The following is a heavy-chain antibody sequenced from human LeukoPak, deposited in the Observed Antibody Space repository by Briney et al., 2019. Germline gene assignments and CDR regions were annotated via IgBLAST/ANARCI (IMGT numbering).Heavy chain of an antibody. CDR1: GGSFSGYY. Sequence: SETLSLTCAAYGGSFSGYYWSWIRQPPGKGLEWIGEINHSGSTNCNPSLKSRVAVSVDTSKNQFSLKLTSVTAADTAVYYCARARGTVAIDYWGQGTLVTVSS. D-gene: IGHD5-12*01. CDR3: ARARGTVAIDY. V-gene: IGHV4-34*01. J-gene: IGHJ4*02. CDR2: INHSGST.